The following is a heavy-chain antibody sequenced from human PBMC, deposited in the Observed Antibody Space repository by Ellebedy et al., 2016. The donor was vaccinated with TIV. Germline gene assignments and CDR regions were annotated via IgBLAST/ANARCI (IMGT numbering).Heavy chain of an antibody. CDR3: ARDPMNYYDHGWFDP. D-gene: IGHD3-22*01. CDR2: IGSSGSYI. Sequence: GESLKISXAASGFTFSSYSMNWVRQAPGQGLEWVSSIGSSGSYIFYADSVKGRFTISRDNAKNSLYLQMISLRAEDTAVYYCARDPMNYYDHGWFDPWGQGTLVTVSS. V-gene: IGHV3-21*01. J-gene: IGHJ5*02. CDR1: GFTFSSYS.